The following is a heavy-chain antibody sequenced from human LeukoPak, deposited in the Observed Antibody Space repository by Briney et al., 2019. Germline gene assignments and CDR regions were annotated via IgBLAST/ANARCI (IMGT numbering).Heavy chain of an antibody. D-gene: IGHD2-21*01. CDR3: ARDGGDDLN. Sequence: PGGSLRLSCAASGFTFSSYSMNWVRQAPGKELEWVSYISSSSSTIYYADSVKGRFTISRDNAKNSLYLQMNSLRAEDTAVYYCARDGGDDLNWGQGTLVTVSS. CDR1: GFTFSSYS. CDR2: ISSSSSTI. V-gene: IGHV3-48*01. J-gene: IGHJ4*02.